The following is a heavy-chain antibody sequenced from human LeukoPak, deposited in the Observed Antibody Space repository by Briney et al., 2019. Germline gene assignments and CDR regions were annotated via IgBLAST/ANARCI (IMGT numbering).Heavy chain of an antibody. CDR2: IYHSGNT. J-gene: IGHJ4*02. Sequence: SETLSPTCNVSGASMSSNYWSWIRQPPGKGLEWIGYIYHSGNTNYSPSLESRVTMSVDESKNQFSLRVHFVSAADTAVYYCASTRRAAVAGRFDSWGQGTLVTVSS. CDR3: ASTRRAAVAGRFDS. CDR1: GASMSSNY. D-gene: IGHD6-19*01. V-gene: IGHV4-4*09.